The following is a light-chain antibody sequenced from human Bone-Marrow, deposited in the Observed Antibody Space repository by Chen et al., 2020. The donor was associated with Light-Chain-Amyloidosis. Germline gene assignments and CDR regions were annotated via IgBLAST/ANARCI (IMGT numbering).Light chain of an antibody. CDR3: QQYYSYPRT. Sequence: AIRMTQSPFSLSASTGDRVTITCRASQGISSYLAWYQQKPGKAPKLLIYAASTLQSGVPSRFSGSGSGTDFTLTISCLQSEDFATYYCQQYYSYPRTFGQGTKVEIK. CDR1: QGISSY. V-gene: IGKV1-8*01. CDR2: AAS. J-gene: IGKJ1*01.